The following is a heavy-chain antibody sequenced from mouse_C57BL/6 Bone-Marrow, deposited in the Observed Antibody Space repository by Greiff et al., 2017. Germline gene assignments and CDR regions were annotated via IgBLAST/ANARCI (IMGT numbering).Heavy chain of an antibody. J-gene: IGHJ4*01. Sequence: VQLQQSGPELVKPGASVKMSCKASGYTFTDYNMHWVKQSHGKSLEWIGYINPNNGGTSYNQKFKGKATLTVNKSSSTAYMELRSLTSEDSAVYYCARIVATHYYAMDYWGQGTSVTVSS. V-gene: IGHV1-22*01. CDR1: GYTFTDYN. CDR2: INPNNGGT. CDR3: ARIVATHYYAMDY. D-gene: IGHD1-1*01.